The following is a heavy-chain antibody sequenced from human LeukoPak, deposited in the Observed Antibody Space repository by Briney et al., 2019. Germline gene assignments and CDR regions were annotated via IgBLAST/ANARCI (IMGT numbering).Heavy chain of an antibody. J-gene: IGHJ4*02. CDR1: GVAFNNYL. D-gene: IGHD3-10*01. CDR3: AKECDYSPGHKFDL. CDR2: LFTGGVLT. V-gene: IGHV3-23*01. Sequence: GGSLRLSCAASGVAFNNYLISWGRQAPGKGLEWGSVLFTGGVLTLYADSVKGRFTISGDTSRTTLYLQMNGLRAEDTAVYYCAKECDYSPGHKFDLWGQGTLVTVSS.